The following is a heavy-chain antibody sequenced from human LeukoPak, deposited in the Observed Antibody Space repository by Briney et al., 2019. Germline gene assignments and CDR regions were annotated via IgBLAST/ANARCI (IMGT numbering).Heavy chain of an antibody. CDR2: INWIDAK. CDR3: AHRLSVATGDYMDV. Sequence: SGPTLVNPTQTLTLTCTFSGFSLSSSGVGVGWIRQPPGKALEWLALINWIDAKPYSPSLKSRLIITKDTSKNQVVLTMTNMDPVDTATYYCAHRLSVATGDYMDVWGKGTTVTVSS. D-gene: IGHD1-14*01. V-gene: IGHV2-5*01. CDR1: GFSLSSSGVG. J-gene: IGHJ6*03.